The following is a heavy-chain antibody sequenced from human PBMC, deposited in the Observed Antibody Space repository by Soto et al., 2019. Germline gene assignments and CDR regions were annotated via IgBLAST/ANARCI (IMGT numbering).Heavy chain of an antibody. V-gene: IGHV3-23*01. CDR3: AKAAGGYDKGFDY. J-gene: IGHJ4*02. CDR1: GFTFSSYA. D-gene: IGHD5-12*01. Sequence: HPGGSLRLSCAASGFTFSSYAMIWVRLAPGKGLEWVSTITGSGGSTHYAQSVKGRFTISRDNSKDTLHLQMNSLRAEDTAIFYCAKAAGGYDKGFDYWGQGTLVTVSS. CDR2: ITGSGGST.